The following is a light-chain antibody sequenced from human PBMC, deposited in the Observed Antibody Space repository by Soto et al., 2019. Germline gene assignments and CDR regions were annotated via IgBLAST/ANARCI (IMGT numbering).Light chain of an antibody. CDR1: SSNIGDSY. CDR2: KNN. Sequence: LTQPPSASGTPGQRVTISCSGSSSNIGDSYIYWYQQLPGTAPKLLIYKNNLRPSGVPDRFSGSKSGTSASLAISGLRSEDEADYFCAAWGDSLRVFGTGTKV. CDR3: AAWGDSLRV. V-gene: IGLV1-47*01. J-gene: IGLJ1*01.